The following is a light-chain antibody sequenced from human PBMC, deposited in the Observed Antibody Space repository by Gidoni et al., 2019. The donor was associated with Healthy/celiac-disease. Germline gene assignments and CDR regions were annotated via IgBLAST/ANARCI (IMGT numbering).Light chain of an antibody. V-gene: IGKV1-39*01. CDR3: QQRYSTPRT. CDR2: AGS. Sequence: IQMTQSPSSLSASVGDRVTLTCRASQSISSYLNWYQQEPGKAPKLLIYAGSSLQSWVPSRFRGSGSGTYVTLTISSLQPQDFATDYCQQRYSTPRTFGQGTKLEIK. CDR1: QSISSY. J-gene: IGKJ2*02.